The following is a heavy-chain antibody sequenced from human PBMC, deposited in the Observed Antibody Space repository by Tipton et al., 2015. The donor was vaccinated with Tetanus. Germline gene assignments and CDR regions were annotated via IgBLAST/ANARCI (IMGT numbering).Heavy chain of an antibody. V-gene: IGHV3-48*02. D-gene: IGHD1-7*01. CDR1: GFTFSSYS. Sequence: SLRLSCAASGFTFSSYSMNWVRQAPGKGLEWVSYISSSSSTIYYADSVKGRFTISRDNAKNSLYLQMNSLRDEDTAVHYCARDADYNWNYNCGLDCWGQGTLVTVS. CDR3: ARDADYNWNYNCGLDC. J-gene: IGHJ4*02. CDR2: ISSSSSTI.